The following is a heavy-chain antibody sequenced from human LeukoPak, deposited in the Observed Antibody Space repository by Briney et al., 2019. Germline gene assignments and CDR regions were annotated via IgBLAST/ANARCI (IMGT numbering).Heavy chain of an antibody. J-gene: IGHJ5*02. CDR3: ARVGYSGYENNWFDP. CDR1: GGSFSGYY. Sequence: SETLSLTCAVYGGSFSGYYWSWIRQHPGKGLEWIGYIYYSGSTYYNPSLKSRVTISVDTSKNQFSLKLSSVTAADTAVYYCARVGYSGYENNWFDPWGQGTLVTVSS. V-gene: IGHV4-31*11. CDR2: IYYSGST. D-gene: IGHD5-12*01.